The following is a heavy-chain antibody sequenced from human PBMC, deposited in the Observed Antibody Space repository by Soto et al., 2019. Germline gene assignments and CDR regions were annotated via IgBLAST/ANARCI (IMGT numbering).Heavy chain of an antibody. V-gene: IGHV4-30-2*01. CDR2: IYHSGST. Sequence: SETLSLTCAVSGGSISSGGYSWSWIRQPPGKGLEWIGYIYHSGSTYYNPSLKSRVTISVDRSKNQFSLKLSSVTAADTAVYYCARGSGWFFYWGQGTLVTVSS. CDR3: ARGSGWFFY. J-gene: IGHJ4*02. D-gene: IGHD6-19*01. CDR1: GGSISSGGYS.